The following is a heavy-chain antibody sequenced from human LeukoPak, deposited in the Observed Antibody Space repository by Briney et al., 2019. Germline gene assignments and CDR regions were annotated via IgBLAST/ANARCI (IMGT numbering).Heavy chain of an antibody. V-gene: IGHV3-21*01. D-gene: IGHD1-26*01. CDR1: GFTFSSYS. J-gene: IGHJ6*02. Sequence: PGGSLRLSCAASGFTFSSYSMNWVRQAPGKGLEWVSSISSSSYIYYADSVKGRFTISREHAKNSLYLQMNSLRAENTAVYYCARDRSGSYPETYGMDVWGQGTTVIVS. CDR3: ARDRSGSYPETYGMDV. CDR2: ISSSSYI.